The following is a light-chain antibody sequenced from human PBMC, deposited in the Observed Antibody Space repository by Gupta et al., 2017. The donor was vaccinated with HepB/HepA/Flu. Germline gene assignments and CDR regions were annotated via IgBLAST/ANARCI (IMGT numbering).Light chain of an antibody. J-gene: IGLJ3*02. CDR2: DVT. Sequence: QSALTQPASVSGSPGQSITISCTGTSSDIGGYNYVSWYQQHPGKAPKLMIYDVTYRPSGVSNPFSGSKSAGPAAMTIPGLQDEAEADYPCGSYTSSNTWVFGGGTKLTVL. CDR1: SSDIGGYNY. CDR3: GSYTSSNTWV. V-gene: IGLV2-14*03.